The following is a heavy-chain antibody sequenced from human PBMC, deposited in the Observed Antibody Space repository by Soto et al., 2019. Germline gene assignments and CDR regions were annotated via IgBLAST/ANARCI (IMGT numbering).Heavy chain of an antibody. CDR2: IYPGDSDT. V-gene: IGHV5-51*01. CDR3: ARRPTYYYGSSGYYYVTYFDY. Sequence: GESLKISCKGSGYSFTSYWIGWVRQMPGKGLEWMGIIYPGDSDTRYSPSFQGQVTISADKSISTAYLQWSSLKASDTAMYYCARRPTYYYGSSGYYYVTYFDYWGQGTLVTVSS. D-gene: IGHD3-22*01. CDR1: GYSFTSYW. J-gene: IGHJ4*02.